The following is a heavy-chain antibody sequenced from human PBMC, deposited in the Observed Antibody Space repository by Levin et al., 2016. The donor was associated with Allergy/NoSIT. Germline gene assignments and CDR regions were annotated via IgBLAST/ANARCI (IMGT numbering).Heavy chain of an antibody. J-gene: IGHJ4*02. D-gene: IGHD1-26*01. CDR1: GFTFSNYW. Sequence: GGSLRLSCAASGFTFSNYWMSWVRQAPGKGLEWVANIRQDGSEKYYVDSVKGRFTISRDNAKNSLYLQMNSLRAEDTAVYYCARDHGIVGASPFDYWGQGTLVTVSS. CDR3: ARDHGIVGASPFDY. V-gene: IGHV3-7*01. CDR2: IRQDGSEK.